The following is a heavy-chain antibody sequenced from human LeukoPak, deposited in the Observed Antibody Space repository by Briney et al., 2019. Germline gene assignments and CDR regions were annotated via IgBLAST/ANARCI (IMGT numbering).Heavy chain of an antibody. V-gene: IGHV3-30*19. CDR3: AKVPGYCSGGSCPKPHAFDI. CDR1: GFTFSTYG. J-gene: IGHJ3*02. D-gene: IGHD2-15*01. Sequence: GGSLRLSCAASGFTFSTYGIHWVRQAPGKGLEWVAVISYDGSTKYNADSVKGRFTISRDNSKNTLYLQMNSLRPEDTAVYYCAKVPGYCSGGSCPKPHAFDIWGQGTMVTVSS. CDR2: ISYDGSTK.